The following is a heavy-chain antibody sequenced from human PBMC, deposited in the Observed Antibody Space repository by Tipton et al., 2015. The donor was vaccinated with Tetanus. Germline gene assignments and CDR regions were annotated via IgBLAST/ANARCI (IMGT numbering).Heavy chain of an antibody. CDR1: GGSFSTYY. J-gene: IGHJ5*02. Sequence: TLSLTCTVSGGSFSTYYWNWIRQPPGKGLEWLGYVYSGGSTYYNPSLKSRVTISPATSKNQFSLKLSSVTAADTAMYFCARASSSGFYNWFDPWGQGTLVTVSS. D-gene: IGHD3-22*01. V-gene: IGHV4-59*01. CDR2: VYSGGST. CDR3: ARASSSGFYNWFDP.